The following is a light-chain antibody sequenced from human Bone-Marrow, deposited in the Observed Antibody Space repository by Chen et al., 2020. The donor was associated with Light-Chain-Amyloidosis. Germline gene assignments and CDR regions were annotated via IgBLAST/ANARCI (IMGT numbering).Light chain of an antibody. CDR3: QQYHNWPPWT. J-gene: IGKJ1*01. CDR2: GAS. Sequence: EIVMTQSPATLSVSPGERATLSCRASQSVSNNLAWYQQKPGQAPRLLIYGASTRATGIPARFSGSGSGTEFTLTISSLQSEDFAVYYCQQYHNWPPWTFGQGTMVEIK. CDR1: QSVSNN. V-gene: IGKV3-15*01.